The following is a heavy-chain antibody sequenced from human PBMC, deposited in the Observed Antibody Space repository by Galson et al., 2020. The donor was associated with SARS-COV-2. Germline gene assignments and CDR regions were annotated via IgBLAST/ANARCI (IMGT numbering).Heavy chain of an antibody. V-gene: IGHV3-21*01. CDR1: GFTFSSYI. D-gene: IGHD3-16*01. J-gene: IGHJ6*03. CDR2: ISSGSVSI. Sequence: GGSLRLSCAASGFTFSSYIMNWVRQAPGKGLEWVSSISSGSVSIHYADSVKGRFTISRDNAKNSLYLEMNSLRAEDTAVYYCARPFGYYYYYMDVWGKGTSVTVSS. CDR3: ARPFGYYYYYMDV.